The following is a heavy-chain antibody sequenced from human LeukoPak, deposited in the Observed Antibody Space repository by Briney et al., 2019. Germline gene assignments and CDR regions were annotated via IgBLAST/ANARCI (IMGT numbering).Heavy chain of an antibody. Sequence: GGSLRLSCAASGFTFGSYAMTWVRQAPGKGLEWVSHISGSGGSTYHADSVKGRFTISRDNSKNTVYLQMNSLRAEDTAVYYCAKTTAGHSSGRDPGWPVDYWGQGTLVSVSS. CDR1: GFTFGSYA. CDR3: AKTTAGHSSGRDPGWPVDY. CDR2: ISGSGGST. D-gene: IGHD6-19*01. J-gene: IGHJ4*02. V-gene: IGHV3-23*01.